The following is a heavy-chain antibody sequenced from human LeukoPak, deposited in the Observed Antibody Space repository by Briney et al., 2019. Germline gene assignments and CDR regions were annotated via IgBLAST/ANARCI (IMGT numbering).Heavy chain of an antibody. CDR1: GFTFSTYS. J-gene: IGHJ2*01. CDR3: AKVLSDSPMSRRYFDI. D-gene: IGHD5-18*01. V-gene: IGHV3-23*01. Sequence: QAGGSLRLSCAASGFTFSTYSMSWVRQAPGKGLEWVSSIRHTGDSTAYAASVKGRFTISRDNSKNTLYLQMNSLRAEDTAFYYCAKVLSDSPMSRRYFDIWGRGTLACVSA. CDR2: IRHTGDST.